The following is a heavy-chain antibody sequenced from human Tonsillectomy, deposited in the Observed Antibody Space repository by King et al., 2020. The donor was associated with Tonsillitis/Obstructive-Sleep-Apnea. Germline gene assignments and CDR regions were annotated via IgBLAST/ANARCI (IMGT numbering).Heavy chain of an antibody. CDR1: GGSFSGYH. CDR2: IIHSGST. J-gene: IGHJ6*03. D-gene: IGHD2-2*01. CDR3: ARGPIVVVPATKVFYMDV. Sequence: VQLQQWGADVVKPSETLSLTCAVYGGSFSGYHWNWIRQPPGKGLEWIGEIIHSGSTNYNPSLKSRVSMSVDTSRNQFSLQLSAVTAADTALYYCARGPIVVVPATKVFYMDVWGKGTTVTVSS. V-gene: IGHV4-34*01.